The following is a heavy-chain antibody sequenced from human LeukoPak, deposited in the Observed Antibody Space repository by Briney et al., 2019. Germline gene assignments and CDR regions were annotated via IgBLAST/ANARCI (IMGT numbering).Heavy chain of an antibody. D-gene: IGHD1-26*01. Sequence: GGSLRLSCAASGFTFSSFAMSWVRQAPGKGLEWVSGISDSGDSTDYADSVQGRFTISRDNSKNTLSLQMNTLRAEDTAVYYCAKENPVGGTNYFDYWGQGTLVTVSS. V-gene: IGHV3-23*01. CDR3: AKENPVGGTNYFDY. CDR1: GFTFSSFA. CDR2: ISDSGDST. J-gene: IGHJ4*02.